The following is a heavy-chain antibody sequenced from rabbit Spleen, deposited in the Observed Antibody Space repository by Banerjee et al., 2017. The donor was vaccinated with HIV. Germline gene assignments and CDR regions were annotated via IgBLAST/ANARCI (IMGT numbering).Heavy chain of an antibody. CDR1: GAPFSVKAW. Sequence: GRLEESGGGLFKPGGSRTLTCKASGAPFSVKAWLCWARRAPGKGLEWIACIDVVSGSNSYYASWAKGRFTISKTSSTTVTLQMTSLTAADTATYFCARDLAGVIGWNFNLWGPGTLVTVS. D-gene: IGHD4-1*01. CDR3: ARDLAGVIGWNFNL. CDR2: IDVVSGSNS. J-gene: IGHJ4*01. V-gene: IGHV1S45*01.